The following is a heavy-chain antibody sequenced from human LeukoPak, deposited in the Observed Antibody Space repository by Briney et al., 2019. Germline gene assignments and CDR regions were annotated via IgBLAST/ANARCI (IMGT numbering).Heavy chain of an antibody. CDR1: GGSISSYY. J-gene: IGHJ4*02. CDR3: ARGNLGWSPGFDY. Sequence: SSETLSLTCTVSGGSISSYYWSWIRQPPGKGLEWIGYIYYSGSTNYNPSLKSRVTISVDTSKNQFSLKLSSVTAADTAVYYCARGNLGWSPGFDYWGQGTLVTVSS. V-gene: IGHV4-59*01. CDR2: IYYSGST.